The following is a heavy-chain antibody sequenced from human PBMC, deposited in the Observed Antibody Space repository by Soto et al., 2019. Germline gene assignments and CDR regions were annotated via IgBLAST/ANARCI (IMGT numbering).Heavy chain of an antibody. J-gene: IGHJ3*02. CDR2: IKQDGSAK. V-gene: IGHV3-7*03. D-gene: IGHD1-26*01. Sequence: GGSLRLSCAASGFTFSTYWMSWVRQAPGKGLEWVANIKQDGSAKYYVDSVKGRFTISRDNAKNSLYLQMNSLRAEDTAVYYCARGGRRSGSYADAFDIWGQGTMVTVSS. CDR1: GFTFSTYW. CDR3: ARGGRRSGSYADAFDI.